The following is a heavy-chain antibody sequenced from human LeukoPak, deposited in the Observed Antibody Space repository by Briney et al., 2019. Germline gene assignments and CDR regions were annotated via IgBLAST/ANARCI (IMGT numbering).Heavy chain of an antibody. CDR2: TSSSDAGT. D-gene: IGHD3-10*01. CDR1: GFPLSSHA. Sequence: GGSLRLSCAASGFPLSSHAMSWVRQAPGKGLEWVSATSSSDAGTYYADSVRGRFTISRDNSKNTLYLQMNSLRAEDAAVYYCARQASMVRGVLTPLEFDNWGQGTLVTVSS. J-gene: IGHJ4*02. CDR3: ARQASMVRGVLTPLEFDN. V-gene: IGHV3-23*01.